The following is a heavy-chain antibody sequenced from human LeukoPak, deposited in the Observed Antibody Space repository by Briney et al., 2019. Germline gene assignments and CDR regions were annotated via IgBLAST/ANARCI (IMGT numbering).Heavy chain of an antibody. D-gene: IGHD3-22*01. Sequence: SETLSLTCTVSGGSISSGDYYWSWIRQPPGKGLEWIVYIYYSGSTYYNPSLKSRVTISVDTSKNQFSLKLSSVTAADTAVYYCARRVFGSGYSSLDYWGQGTLVTVSS. CDR3: ARRVFGSGYSSLDY. J-gene: IGHJ4*02. V-gene: IGHV4-30-4*01. CDR2: IYYSGST. CDR1: GGSISSGDYY.